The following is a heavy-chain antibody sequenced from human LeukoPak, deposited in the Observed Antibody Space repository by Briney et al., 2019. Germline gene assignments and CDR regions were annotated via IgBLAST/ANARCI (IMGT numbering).Heavy chain of an antibody. CDR2: ISGSGGST. CDR1: GFTFSSYA. D-gene: IGHD1-26*01. Sequence: GGSLRLSCAASGFTFSSYAMSWVRQAPGKGLEWVSAISGSGGSTYYADSVKGRFTISRDNSKNALYLQMNSLRAEDMALYYCAKDINVGATTGAFDIWSQGTMVTVSS. V-gene: IGHV3-23*01. CDR3: AKDINVGATTGAFDI. J-gene: IGHJ3*02.